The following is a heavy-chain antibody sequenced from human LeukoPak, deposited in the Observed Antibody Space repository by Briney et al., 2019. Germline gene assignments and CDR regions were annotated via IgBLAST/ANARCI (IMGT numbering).Heavy chain of an antibody. D-gene: IGHD3-9*01. CDR3: ARILLHYDILTGYFPTYGMDV. V-gene: IGHV4-59*01. J-gene: IGHJ6*02. Sequence: SETLSLTCVVSGGSISSYYWSWIRQPPGKGLEWIGYIYYSGSTNYNPYLKSRVTVSVDTSKNQFSLKLSSVTAADTAVYYCARILLHYDILTGYFPTYGMDVWGQGTTVTVSS. CDR2: IYYSGST. CDR1: GGSISSYY.